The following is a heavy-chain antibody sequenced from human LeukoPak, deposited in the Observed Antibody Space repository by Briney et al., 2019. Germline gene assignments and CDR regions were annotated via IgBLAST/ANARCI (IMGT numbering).Heavy chain of an antibody. CDR3: ARHVPYGGNSAVDY. V-gene: IGHV4-59*01. D-gene: IGHD4-23*01. CDR1: GGSISSYY. CDR2: IYYSGST. Sequence: SETLSLTCTVSGGSISSYYWSWIRQPPGKGMEWIGYIYYSGSTNYNPSLKSRVTISVDASKNQFSLKLSSVTAADTAVYYCARHVPYGGNSAVDYWGQGTLVTVSS. J-gene: IGHJ4*02.